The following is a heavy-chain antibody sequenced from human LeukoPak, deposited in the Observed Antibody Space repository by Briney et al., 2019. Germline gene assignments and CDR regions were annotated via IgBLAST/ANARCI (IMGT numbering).Heavy chain of an antibody. Sequence: ASVKVSCKASGYTFTGYYMHWVRQAPGQGLEWMGWINPNSGGTNYAQKFQGRVTMTRDTSISTAYMELSRLRSDDTAVYYCARDSVFALWFGELLGYYYYGMDVWGQGTTVTVSS. V-gene: IGHV1-2*02. D-gene: IGHD3-10*01. CDR3: ARDSVFALWFGELLGYYYYGMDV. J-gene: IGHJ6*02. CDR2: INPNSGGT. CDR1: GYTFTGYY.